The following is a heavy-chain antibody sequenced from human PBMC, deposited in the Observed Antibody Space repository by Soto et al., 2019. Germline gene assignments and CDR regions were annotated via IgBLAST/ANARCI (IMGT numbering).Heavy chain of an antibody. CDR3: ARQGFGPLHGLVDV. Sequence: QVQLQESGPGLVKPSETLSLSCTVSGGSINSYYWSWIRQSPGKRMEWIGYVHHSWGSSYNPSLQXXVXXSLDTSKSQFSLKVTSVTATDPAVYYCARQGFGPLHGLVDVWGQGTTVTVSS. D-gene: IGHD3-10*01. V-gene: IGHV4-59*08. J-gene: IGHJ6*02. CDR1: GGSINSYY. CDR2: VHHSWGS.